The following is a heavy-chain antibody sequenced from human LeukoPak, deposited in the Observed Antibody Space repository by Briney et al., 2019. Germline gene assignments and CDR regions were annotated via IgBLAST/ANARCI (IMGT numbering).Heavy chain of an antibody. J-gene: IGHJ6*04. V-gene: IGHV1-69*01. Sequence: ASVKVSCTASGGTFSSYAISWVRQAPGQGLEWMGGIIPIFGTANYAQKFQGRVTITADESTSTAYMELSSLRSEDTAVYYCARGGDSSSWYLGLLGYYYGMDVWGKGTTVTVS. CDR3: ARGGDSSSWYLGLLGYYYGMDV. D-gene: IGHD6-13*01. CDR1: GGTFSSYA. CDR2: IIPIFGTA.